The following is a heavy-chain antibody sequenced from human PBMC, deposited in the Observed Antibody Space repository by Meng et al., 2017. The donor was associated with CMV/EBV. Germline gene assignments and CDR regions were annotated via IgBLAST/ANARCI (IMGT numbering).Heavy chain of an antibody. V-gene: IGHV3-30*02. CDR1: GFTFSSYG. Sequence: GESLKISCAASGFTFSSYGMHWVRQAPGKGLEWVAFIRYDGSNKYYADSVKGRFTISRDNSKNTLYLQMNSLRAEDTAVYYCAKDQGEVEYYYGSVEYTPGDYYFDYWGQGTLVTVSS. CDR3: AKDQGEVEYYYGSVEYTPGDYYFDY. CDR2: IRYDGSNK. J-gene: IGHJ4*02. D-gene: IGHD3-10*01.